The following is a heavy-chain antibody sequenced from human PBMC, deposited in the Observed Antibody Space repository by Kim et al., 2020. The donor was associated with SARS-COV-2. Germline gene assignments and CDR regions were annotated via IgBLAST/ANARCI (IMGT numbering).Heavy chain of an antibody. CDR2: IYSGGST. D-gene: IGHD2-21*02. V-gene: IGHV3-53*04. Sequence: GGSLRLSCAASGFTVSSNYMNWIRQAPGKGLEWVSVIYSGGSTYYAYSVKRRFTISIHNSKNTLYLQMNSLRAEDTAVYYCARAVVLVTTDAFDIWGQGT. CDR1: GFTVSSNY. J-gene: IGHJ3*02. CDR3: ARAVVLVTTDAFDI.